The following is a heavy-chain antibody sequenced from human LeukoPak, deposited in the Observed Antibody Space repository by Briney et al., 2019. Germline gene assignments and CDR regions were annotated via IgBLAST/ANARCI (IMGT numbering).Heavy chain of an antibody. CDR3: ARVTSPTAAYYFDY. J-gene: IGHJ4*02. D-gene: IGHD6-25*01. CDR2: IYYSGST. CDR1: GGSISSGGYY. Sequence: PSETLSLTCTVSGGSISSGGYYWSWTRQHPGKGLEWIGYIYYSGSTYYNPSLKSRVTISVDTSKNQFSLKLSSVTAADTAVYYCARVTSPTAAYYFDYWGQGTLVTVSS. V-gene: IGHV4-31*03.